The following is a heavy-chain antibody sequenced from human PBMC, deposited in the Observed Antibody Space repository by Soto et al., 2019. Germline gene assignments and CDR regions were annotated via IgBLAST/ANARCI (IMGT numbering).Heavy chain of an antibody. V-gene: IGHV4-39*01. CDR3: ARSSIKPQVFMYPFDS. CDR2: IYYDGNT. CDR1: GDSVTIDSHY. J-gene: IGHJ4*02. D-gene: IGHD3-3*01. Sequence: SDTLSLTCTVSGDSVTIDSHYWGWILQPPGKGLESIANIYYDGNTYYNPSLKGRVTISLDTSKNQFSLRLNSVTAADTAVYYCARSSIKPQVFMYPFDSWSQGTLVTVSS.